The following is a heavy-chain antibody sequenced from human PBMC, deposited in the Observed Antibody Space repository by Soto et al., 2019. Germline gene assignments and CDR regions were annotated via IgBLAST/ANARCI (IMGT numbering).Heavy chain of an antibody. CDR3: ARVLSDYYYGMDV. CDR1: GYTFTSYY. V-gene: IGHV1-46*01. CDR2: INPSGGST. J-gene: IGHJ6*02. Sequence: ASLKFSCKASGYTFTSYYMHWVRQAPGQGLEWMGIINPSGGSTSYAQKFQGRVTMTRDTSTSTVYMELSSLRSEDTAVYYCARVLSDYYYGMDVWGQGTTVTVSS.